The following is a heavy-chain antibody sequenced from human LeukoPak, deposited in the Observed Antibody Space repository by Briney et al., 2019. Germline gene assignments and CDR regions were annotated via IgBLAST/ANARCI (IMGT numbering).Heavy chain of an antibody. D-gene: IGHD2-15*01. CDR3: AKEHMAAAVYYFDY. J-gene: IGHJ4*02. CDR2: IYTSGST. CDR1: GGSISSYY. V-gene: IGHV4-4*07. Sequence: SETLSLTCTVSGGSISSYYWSWIRQPAGKGLEWIGRIYTSGSTNYNPSLKSRVTMSVDTSKNQFSLKLSSVTAADTAVYYCAKEHMAAAVYYFDYWGQGTLVTVSS.